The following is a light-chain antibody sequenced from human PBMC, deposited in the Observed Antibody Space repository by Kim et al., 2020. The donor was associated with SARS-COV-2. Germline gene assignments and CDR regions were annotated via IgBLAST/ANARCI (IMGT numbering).Light chain of an antibody. CDR3: QSYDSTLSLV. Sequence: GQKVPSTCKGGSVNVGADYDVHRHQPLPATAPQLLGYGNSHRPSGVRDRFSDSKSGTSASLAITELQAEDEDDYYCQSYDSTLSLVFGGGTQLTVL. CDR2: GNS. V-gene: IGLV1-40*01. J-gene: IGLJ2*01. CDR1: SVNVGADYD.